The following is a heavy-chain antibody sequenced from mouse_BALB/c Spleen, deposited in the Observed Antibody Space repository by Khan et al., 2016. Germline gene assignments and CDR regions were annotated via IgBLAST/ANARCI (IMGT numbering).Heavy chain of an antibody. CDR3: ASSTQSFYAMDY. CDR2: IEPFNGGT. V-gene: IGHV1S135*01. J-gene: IGHJ4*01. CDR1: GYSFTSYY. D-gene: IGHD1-1*01. Sequence: EVQLQESGPELMKPGASVKISCKASGYSFTSYYMHWVKQSHGKSLEWIGYIEPFNGGTSYNQKFKGKATLNVDKSSSTAYMHLSSLTSEDSAVYYCASSTQSFYAMDYWGQGTSVTVSS.